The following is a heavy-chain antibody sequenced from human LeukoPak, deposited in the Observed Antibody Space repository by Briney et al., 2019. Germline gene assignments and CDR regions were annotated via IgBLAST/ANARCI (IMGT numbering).Heavy chain of an antibody. CDR1: GYTFTSYG. CDR3: ARTAAIVVAGPHLDY. Sequence: ASVKVSCKASGYTFTSYGMSWVRQAPGQGLEWMGWISAYNGNTNYAQKLQGRVTMTTGTSTSTAYMELRSLRSDDTAVYYCARTAAIVVAGPHLDYWGQGTLVTVSS. CDR2: ISAYNGNT. D-gene: IGHD6-19*01. V-gene: IGHV1-18*01. J-gene: IGHJ4*02.